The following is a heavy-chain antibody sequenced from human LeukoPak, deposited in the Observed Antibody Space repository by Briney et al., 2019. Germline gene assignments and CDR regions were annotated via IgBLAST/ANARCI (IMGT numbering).Heavy chain of an antibody. CDR2: IKQDGSEK. CDR1: GFTFNTYW. J-gene: IGHJ4*02. Sequence: GGSLRLSCAASGFTFNTYWMTWVRQAPGRALEWVANIKQDGSEKYYVDSVKGRFTISRDNAKNSLSLQMNGLRAEDTAVYFCARDILTGYGYWGQGTLVTVSS. D-gene: IGHD3-9*01. CDR3: ARDILTGYGY. V-gene: IGHV3-7*01.